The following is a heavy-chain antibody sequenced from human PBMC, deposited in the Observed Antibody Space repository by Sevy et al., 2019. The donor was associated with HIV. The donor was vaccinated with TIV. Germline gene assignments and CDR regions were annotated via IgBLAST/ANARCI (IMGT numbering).Heavy chain of an antibody. CDR3: ANSRGRYEGSSWLYYYYIMDV. CDR2: ISNDRSDK. J-gene: IGHJ6*02. D-gene: IGHD6-13*01. Sequence: GGSLRLSCAAAGFTFSRYGMHWARQAPGKGLEWVAVISNDRSDKEYAESVKGRFTVSRDNSKDMVYLQMNSLRPDDTAVYYCANSRGRYEGSSWLYYYYIMDVWGQGTTVTVSS. V-gene: IGHV3-30*18. CDR1: GFTFSRYG.